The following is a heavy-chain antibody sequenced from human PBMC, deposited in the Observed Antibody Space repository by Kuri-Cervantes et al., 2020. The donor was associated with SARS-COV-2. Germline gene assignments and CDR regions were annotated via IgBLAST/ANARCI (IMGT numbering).Heavy chain of an antibody. D-gene: IGHD1-26*01. CDR1: GGSFSGYY. CDR2: INDSGST. J-gene: IGHJ3*02. CDR3: ARALPWDLRGNDAFDI. Sequence: SQTLSLTCAVYGGSFSGYYWSWIRQPPGKGLEWIGEINDSGSTNYNPSLKSRVTISVDTSKNQFSLKLSSVTAADTAVYYCARALPWDLRGNDAFDIWGQGTRVTVSS. V-gene: IGHV4-34*01.